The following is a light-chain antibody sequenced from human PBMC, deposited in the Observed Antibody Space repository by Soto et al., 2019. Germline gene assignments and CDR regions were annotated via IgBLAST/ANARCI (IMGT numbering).Light chain of an antibody. CDR3: QQYENSPLA. CDR1: QSVSSSS. V-gene: IGKV3-20*01. CDR2: DTS. Sequence: EIVLTQSPGTLSLSPGERATLSCRASQSVSSSSLAWYQQKPGQAPRLLIYDTSSRATGIPDRFSGRGSGTDFTLTISRLEPEDFAVYYCQQYENSPLAFGQGTKVEIK. J-gene: IGKJ1*01.